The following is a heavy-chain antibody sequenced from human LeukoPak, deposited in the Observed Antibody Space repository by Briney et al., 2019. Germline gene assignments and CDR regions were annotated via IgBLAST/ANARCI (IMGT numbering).Heavy chain of an antibody. Sequence: SETLSLTCTVSGGSISSSSYYWGWICQPPGKGLEWIGNIYYSGSTYYNPSLKSRVTISVDTSKNQFSLKLSSVTAADTAVYYCARVAVDTAMIPSIDYWGQGTLVTVSS. CDR1: GGSISSSSYY. CDR2: IYYSGST. J-gene: IGHJ4*02. CDR3: ARVAVDTAMIPSIDY. V-gene: IGHV4-39*07. D-gene: IGHD5-18*01.